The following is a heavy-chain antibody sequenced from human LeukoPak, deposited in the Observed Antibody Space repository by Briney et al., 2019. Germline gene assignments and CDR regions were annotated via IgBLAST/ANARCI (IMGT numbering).Heavy chain of an antibody. D-gene: IGHD4-17*01. CDR3: ARGTAADY. V-gene: IGHV4-34*01. CDR1: GGSFSGYY. Sequence: SETLSLTCAVYGGSFSGYYWSWIRQPPGKGLEWIGEINHSGSTNYNPSLKSRVTISVDTSKNQFSLKLSSVTAADTAVYYCARGTAADYWGQGTLVTVSS. CDR2: INHSGST. J-gene: IGHJ4*02.